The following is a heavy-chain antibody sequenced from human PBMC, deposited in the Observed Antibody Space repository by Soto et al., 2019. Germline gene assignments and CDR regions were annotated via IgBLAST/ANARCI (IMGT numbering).Heavy chain of an antibody. Sequence: PSETLSLTCTVSGGSISSYYWSWIRQPPGKGLEWIGFFYYSGSTNYNPSLKSRVTISVDTSKNQFSLKLSSVTAADTAVYYCARLRQDTSMKMPFDSWGQGTLVTVSS. CDR3: ARLRQDTSMKMPFDS. J-gene: IGHJ4*02. D-gene: IGHD5-18*01. CDR2: FYYSGST. CDR1: GGSISSYY. V-gene: IGHV4-59*01.